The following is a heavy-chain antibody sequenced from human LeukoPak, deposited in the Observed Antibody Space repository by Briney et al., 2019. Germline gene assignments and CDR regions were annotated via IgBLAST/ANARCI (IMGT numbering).Heavy chain of an antibody. V-gene: IGHV4-59*01. J-gene: IGHJ4*02. CDR2: FYYSGGT. D-gene: IGHD1-26*01. CDR3: ARGQGGNYYLNYFDY. Sequence: PSETLSLTCTVTGGSFSTYYWSWIRQTPGKGLEWIGHFYYSGGTTYNPSLKSRVTISVDTSRDQFSLKLTSVSAADTAVYYCARGQGGNYYLNYFDYWGQGALVTVSS. CDR1: GGSFSTYY.